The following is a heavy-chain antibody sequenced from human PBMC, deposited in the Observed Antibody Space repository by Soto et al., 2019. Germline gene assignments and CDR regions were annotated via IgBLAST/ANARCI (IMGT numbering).Heavy chain of an antibody. CDR2: ISYGGSNK. CDR1: GFTFSSYG. Sequence: GGSLRLSCAASGFTFSSYGMHWVRQAPGKGLEWVAVISYGGSNKYYADSVKGRFTISRDNSKNTLYLQMNSLRAEDTAVYYCAREGYCSSTSGYPDGGYYFDYWGQGT. J-gene: IGHJ4*02. V-gene: IGHV3-30*03. D-gene: IGHD2-2*01. CDR3: AREGYCSSTSGYPDGGYYFDY.